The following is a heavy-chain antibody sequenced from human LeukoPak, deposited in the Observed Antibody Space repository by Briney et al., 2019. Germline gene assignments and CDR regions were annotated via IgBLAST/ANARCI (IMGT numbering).Heavy chain of an antibody. CDR1: GFTVSSFW. CDR3: ARDLGVASSGYFDY. Sequence: GGSLRLSCAASGFTVSSFWMHWVRKAPGKGLVWVSRISSDGSNTYYADSVKGRFTISRDNSKNTLYLQMNSLRAEDTAVYYCARDLGVASSGYFDYWGQGTLVTVSS. V-gene: IGHV3-74*01. CDR2: ISSDGSNT. D-gene: IGHD6-13*01. J-gene: IGHJ4*02.